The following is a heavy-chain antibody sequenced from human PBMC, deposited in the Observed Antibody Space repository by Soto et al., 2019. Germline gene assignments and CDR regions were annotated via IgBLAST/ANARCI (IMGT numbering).Heavy chain of an antibody. CDR2: ISSSSYI. Sequence: EVQLVESGGGLVKPGGSLRLSCAASGFTFSSYSMNWVRQAPGKGLEWVSSISSSSYIYYADSVKGRFTISRDNAKNSLYLQMNSLRAEDTAVYYCARDSGDMYYFDYWGQGTLVTVSS. V-gene: IGHV3-21*01. J-gene: IGHJ4*02. CDR3: ARDSGDMYYFDY. CDR1: GFTFSSYS. D-gene: IGHD4-17*01.